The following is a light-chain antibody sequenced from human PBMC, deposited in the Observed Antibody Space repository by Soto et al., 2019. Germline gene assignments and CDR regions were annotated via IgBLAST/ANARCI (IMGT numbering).Light chain of an antibody. CDR2: SAS. J-gene: IGKJ1*01. V-gene: IGKV1-5*01. Sequence: DIQMTQSPSTLSASIGDSVTITCRASESIRSWVAWYQQTPGKAPQYLIQSASTLASGVPSRFSGSGSGTDFILTINTLQPEDVATYYCLQVYSFPRTFGQGTKVDIK. CDR3: LQVYSFPRT. CDR1: ESIRSW.